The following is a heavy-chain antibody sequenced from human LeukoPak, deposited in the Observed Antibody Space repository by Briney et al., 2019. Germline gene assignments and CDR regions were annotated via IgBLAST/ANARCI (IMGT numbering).Heavy chain of an antibody. Sequence: SVKVSCKASGGTFSSYAISWVRQAPGQGLEWMGGIIPIFGTANYAQKFQGRVTITADESTSTAYMKLSSLRSEDTAVYYCARDRGSTHYYYGMDVWGQGTTVTVSS. CDR3: ARDRGSTHYYYGMDV. D-gene: IGHD2-15*01. J-gene: IGHJ6*02. CDR2: IIPIFGTA. V-gene: IGHV1-69*13. CDR1: GGTFSSYA.